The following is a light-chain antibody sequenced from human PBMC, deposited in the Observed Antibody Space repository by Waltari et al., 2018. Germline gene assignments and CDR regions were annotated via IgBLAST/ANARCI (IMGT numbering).Light chain of an antibody. CDR1: NSNIGAGYD. V-gene: IGLV1-40*01. CDR2: ANI. Sequence: QSVLTQPPSVSGAPGQRVTISCTGSNSNIGAGYDVHWYQQLPGTAPKLLIYANINRPSGVPDRFSGSKSGASASLTISGLQIEDEADFYCSSYSSKITLFGGGTKVTVL. CDR3: SSYSSKITL. J-gene: IGLJ2*01.